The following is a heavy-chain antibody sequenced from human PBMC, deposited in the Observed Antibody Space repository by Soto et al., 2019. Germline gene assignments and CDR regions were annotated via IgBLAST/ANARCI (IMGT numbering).Heavy chain of an antibody. D-gene: IGHD3-16*01. Sequence: SETLSLTCTVSGGSISSYYWSWVRQPPGKGLEWIGYIYYSGSTNYNPSLKSRVTISVDTSKNQFSLKLSSVTAADTAVYYCARLGRDPKNDAFDIWGQGTMVTVSS. J-gene: IGHJ3*02. V-gene: IGHV4-59*01. CDR2: IYYSGST. CDR1: GGSISSYY. CDR3: ARLGRDPKNDAFDI.